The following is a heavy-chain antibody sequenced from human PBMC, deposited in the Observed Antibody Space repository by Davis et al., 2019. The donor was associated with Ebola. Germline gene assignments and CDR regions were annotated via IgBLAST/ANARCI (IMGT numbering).Heavy chain of an antibody. CDR2: ISSDGKTA. V-gene: IGHV3-74*01. D-gene: IGHD3-22*01. CDR3: ASVRSYDSSGYFH. J-gene: IGHJ4*01. CDR1: GFTFTPYW. Sequence: GESLKISCVASGFTFTPYWMHWVRQAPGKGLVWVSRISSDGKTAVYADSVKGRFLISRDYGKNTLSLQMNSLRAEDTAVYYCASVRSYDSSGYFHWGQGALVTVSS.